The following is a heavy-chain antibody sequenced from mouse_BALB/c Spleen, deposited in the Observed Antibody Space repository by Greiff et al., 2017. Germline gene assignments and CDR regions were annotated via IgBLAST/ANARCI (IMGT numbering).Heavy chain of an antibody. CDR3: AIYAMDY. CDR1: GFTFSSYG. CDR2: ISSGGSYT. J-gene: IGHJ4*01. V-gene: IGHV5-6*01. Sequence: DVQLVESGGDLVKPGGSLKLSCAASGFTFSSYGMSWVRQTPDKRLEWVATISSGGSYTYYPDSVKGRFTISRDNAKNTLYLQMSSLKSEDTAMYYCAIYAMDYWGQGTSVTVSS.